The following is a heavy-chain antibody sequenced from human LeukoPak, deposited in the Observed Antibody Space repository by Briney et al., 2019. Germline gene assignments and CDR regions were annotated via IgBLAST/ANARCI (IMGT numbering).Heavy chain of an antibody. V-gene: IGHV3-21*01. CDR1: GFTFSSYS. CDR3: ARARGIVVVPAANDY. CDR2: ISSSSSYI. D-gene: IGHD2-2*01. Sequence: PGGSLRLSCAASGFTFSSYSMNWVRQAPGKGLEWVSSISSSSSYIYYADSVKGQFTCSRDNAKKSLYLQMNSLRAEDTAAYYCARARGIVVVPAANDYWGRGTLVTVSS. J-gene: IGHJ4*02.